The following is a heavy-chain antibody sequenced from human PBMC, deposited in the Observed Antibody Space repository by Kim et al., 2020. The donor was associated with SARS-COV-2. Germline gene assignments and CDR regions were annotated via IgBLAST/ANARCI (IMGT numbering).Heavy chain of an antibody. J-gene: IGHJ4*02. CDR2: IYHSGST. CDR1: GGSISSGGYS. CDR3: AASLGTIFGVAYDY. Sequence: SETLSLTCAVSGGSISSGGYSWSWIRQPPGKGLEWIGYIYHSGSTYYNPSLKSRVTISVDRSKNQFSLKLSSVTAADTAVYYCAASLGTIFGVAYDYWGQGTLVTVSS. D-gene: IGHD3-3*01. V-gene: IGHV4-30-2*01.